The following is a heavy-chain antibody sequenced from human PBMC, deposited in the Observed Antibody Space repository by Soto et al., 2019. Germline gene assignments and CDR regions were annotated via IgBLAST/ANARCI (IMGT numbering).Heavy chain of an antibody. Sequence: QVQLQESGPGLVKPSGTLSLTCAVSGGSISSSNCWSWVRQHPGKGLEWIGEIYHSGSTNYNPSLNSRVTISVDKSKNLFSLKLSSVTAADKAVYYCARADGMIVVAYMDWGQGTLVTVSS. CDR3: ARADGMIVVAYMD. D-gene: IGHD3-22*01. CDR2: IYHSGST. V-gene: IGHV4-4*02. CDR1: GGSISSSNC. J-gene: IGHJ4*02.